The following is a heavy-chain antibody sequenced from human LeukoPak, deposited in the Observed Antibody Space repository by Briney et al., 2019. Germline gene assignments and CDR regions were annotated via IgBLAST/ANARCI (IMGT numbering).Heavy chain of an antibody. CDR2: IYTRGTT. J-gene: IGHJ6*03. Sequence: SETLSLTCTVSGGTIRSGSYYWSWIRQPAGKGLEWIGHIYTRGTTNYNPSVKSRVTVSLDTSKNQNSLKLSSVTAADTAIYYCARVYTVMGATTVDHYHYYMGVWGKGTTVTVSS. CDR1: GGTIRSGSYY. D-gene: IGHD5-18*01. CDR3: ARVYTVMGATTVDHYHYYMGV. V-gene: IGHV4-61*09.